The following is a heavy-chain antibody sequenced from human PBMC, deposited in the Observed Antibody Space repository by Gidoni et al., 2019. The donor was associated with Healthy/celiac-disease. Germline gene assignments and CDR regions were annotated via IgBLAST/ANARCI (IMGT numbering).Heavy chain of an antibody. CDR3: AREGGYCSSTSCYSQYFQH. D-gene: IGHD2-2*02. V-gene: IGHV3-7*03. Sequence: EVQLVESGGGLVQPGGSLRLSCAASGFTFSSYWMSWVRQAPGKGLEWVANIKQDGSEKYYVDSVKGRFTISRDNAKNSLYLQMNSLRAEDTAVYYCAREGGYCSSTSCYSQYFQHWGQGTLVTVSS. CDR2: IKQDGSEK. CDR1: GFTFSSYW. J-gene: IGHJ1*01.